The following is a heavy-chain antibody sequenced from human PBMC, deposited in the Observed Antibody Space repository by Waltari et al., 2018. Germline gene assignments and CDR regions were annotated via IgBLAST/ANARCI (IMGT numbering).Heavy chain of an antibody. CDR1: GFTFDDYA. Sequence: EVQLVESGGGLVQPGRSLRLSCAASGFTFDDYAIHWVRQAPGKGLEWVSGISWNSGSIGYADSVKGRFTISRDNAKNSLYLQMNSLRAEDMALYYCAKDIMPNSGSYSDAFDIWGQGTMVTVSS. CDR2: ISWNSGSI. V-gene: IGHV3-9*03. D-gene: IGHD1-26*01. CDR3: AKDIMPNSGSYSDAFDI. J-gene: IGHJ3*02.